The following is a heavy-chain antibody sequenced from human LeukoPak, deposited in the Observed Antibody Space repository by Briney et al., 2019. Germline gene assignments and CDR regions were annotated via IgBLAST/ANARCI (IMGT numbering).Heavy chain of an antibody. D-gene: IGHD2-15*01. J-gene: IGHJ4*02. CDR1: GFTFSAYW. CDR2: NKFDGNVI. CDR3: ARGIAPEESVAIDY. Sequence: GGSLRLSCAASGFTFSAYWMYWVRQAPGQGLDYVSRNKFDGNVITYADSVEGRFTIARDNARNILSLQVSSLRAEDTAVYYCARGIAPEESVAIDYWGQGALVTVSS. V-gene: IGHV3-74*03.